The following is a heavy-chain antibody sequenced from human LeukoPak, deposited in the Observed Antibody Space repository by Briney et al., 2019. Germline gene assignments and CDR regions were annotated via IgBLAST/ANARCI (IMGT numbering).Heavy chain of an antibody. Sequence: PGGSLRLSCAASGFTFGNYAMHWVRQAPGKGLEWVSGISWNSGSIGYADSVKGRFTISRDNAKNSLYLQMNSLRAEDTALYYCAKAASPYYYDSSGYSDYWGQGTLVTVSS. D-gene: IGHD3-22*01. J-gene: IGHJ4*02. CDR3: AKAASPYYYDSSGYSDY. CDR2: ISWNSGSI. CDR1: GFTFGNYA. V-gene: IGHV3-9*01.